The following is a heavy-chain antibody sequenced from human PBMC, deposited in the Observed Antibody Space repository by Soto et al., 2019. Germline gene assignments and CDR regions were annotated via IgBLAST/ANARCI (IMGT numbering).Heavy chain of an antibody. J-gene: IGHJ4*02. CDR1: GYRFTSYG. CDR3: AREKSSSWYHHFDY. V-gene: IGHV1-18*01. D-gene: IGHD6-13*01. CDR2: ISAYNGNT. Sequence: GASVKVSCTASGYRFTSYGISWVRQAPGQGLEWMGWISAYNGNTNYAQKLQGRVTMTTDTSTSTAYMELRSLRSDDTAVYYCAREKSSSWYHHFDYWGQGTLVTVSS.